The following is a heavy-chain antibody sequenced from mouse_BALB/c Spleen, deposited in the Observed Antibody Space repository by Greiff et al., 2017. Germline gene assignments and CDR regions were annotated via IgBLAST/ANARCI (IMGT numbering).Heavy chain of an antibody. Sequence: EVQLQQSGAELVRSGASVKLSCTASGFNIKDYYMHWVKQRPEQGLEWIGWIDPENGDTEYAPKFQGKATMTADTSSNTAYLQLSSLTSEDTAVYYCNNYYGSSYDAMDYWGQGTSVTVSS. CDR3: NNYYGSSYDAMDY. CDR1: GFNIKDYY. V-gene: IGHV14-4*02. CDR2: IDPENGDT. J-gene: IGHJ4*01. D-gene: IGHD1-1*01.